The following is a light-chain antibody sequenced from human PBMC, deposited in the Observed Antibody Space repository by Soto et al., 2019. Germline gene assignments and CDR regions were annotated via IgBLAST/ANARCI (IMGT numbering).Light chain of an antibody. V-gene: IGKV1-39*01. CDR1: QSISSY. Sequence: DIQMTQSPSSLSASVGGRVTITCRASQSISSYLNWYQQNPGKAPKLLIYAASSLQSGVPSRFSGSGSGTDFTLTISSLQPEDFATYYCQQSYSTPWTFGQGTKVEIK. CDR3: QQSYSTPWT. J-gene: IGKJ1*01. CDR2: AAS.